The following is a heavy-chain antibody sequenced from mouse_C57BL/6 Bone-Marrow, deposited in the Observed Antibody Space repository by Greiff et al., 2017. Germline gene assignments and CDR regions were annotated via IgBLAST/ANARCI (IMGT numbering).Heavy chain of an antibody. CDR3: ARGDSNHGGCAY. V-gene: IGHV1-69*01. J-gene: IGHJ3*01. CDR1: GYTFTSYW. D-gene: IGHD2-5*01. CDR2: IDPSDSYT. Sequence: QVQLQQPGAELVMPGASVKLSCKASGYTFTSYWMHWVKQRPGQGLEWIGEIDPSDSYTNYNQKFKGKSTLTVDKSSSTAYLQLSSLTSEDSAVSYCARGDSNHGGCAYWGQGTLVTVSA.